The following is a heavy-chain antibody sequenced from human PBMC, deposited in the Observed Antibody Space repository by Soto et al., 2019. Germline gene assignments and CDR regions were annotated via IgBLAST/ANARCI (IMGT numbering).Heavy chain of an antibody. V-gene: IGHV4-31*02. Sequence: QHPVKGLEWIGYIYYSGRIYYNPSLESRVTISVDTSKNQFSLKLTSVTAAATAVYFCAHSRLSFCCIGLEFWVHGTSVTVFS. D-gene: IGHD3-3*02. CDR3: AHSRLSFCCIGLEF. CDR2: IYYSGRI. J-gene: IGHJ6*02.